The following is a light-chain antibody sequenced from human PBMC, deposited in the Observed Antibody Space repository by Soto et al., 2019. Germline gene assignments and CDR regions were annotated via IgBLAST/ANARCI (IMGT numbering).Light chain of an antibody. V-gene: IGKV3-20*01. CDR2: GAS. Sequence: TVLTQAPGTLSLSPGEGATLPCRASQSISSNFLAWYQQKRGQAPRLLIHGASNRATGIPDRFSGSGSGTDFTLTITRLEPEDFAVYYCQQYGGSPRTFGQGTQVDIK. J-gene: IGKJ1*01. CDR1: QSISSNF. CDR3: QQYGGSPRT.